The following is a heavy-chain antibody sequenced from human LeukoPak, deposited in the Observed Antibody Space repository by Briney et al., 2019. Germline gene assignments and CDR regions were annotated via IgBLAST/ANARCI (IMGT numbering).Heavy chain of an antibody. CDR3: AIDSSGYPY. D-gene: IGHD3-22*01. CDR1: GGSISSSSYY. CDR2: IYYSGST. J-gene: IGHJ4*02. Sequence: SETLSLTCTVSGGSISSSSYYWGWIRQPPGKGLEWIGSIYYSGSTYYNPSLKSRVTISVDTSKNQFSLKLSSVTAADTAVYYCAIDSSGYPYWGQGTLVTVSS. V-gene: IGHV4-39*01.